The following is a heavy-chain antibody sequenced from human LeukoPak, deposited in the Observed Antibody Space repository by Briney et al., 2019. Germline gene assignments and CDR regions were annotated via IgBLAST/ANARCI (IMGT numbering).Heavy chain of an antibody. CDR2: INHSGST. V-gene: IGHV4-34*01. CDR1: GGSFSGYY. CDR3: ARSVLYDY. D-gene: IGHD2-2*02. Sequence: SASLSLTCAVYGGSFSGYYWSWIRQPPGKGLEWIGEINHSGSTNYNPSLKSRVTISVDTSKNQFSLKLSSVTAADTAVYYCARSVLYDYWGQGTLVTVSS. J-gene: IGHJ4*02.